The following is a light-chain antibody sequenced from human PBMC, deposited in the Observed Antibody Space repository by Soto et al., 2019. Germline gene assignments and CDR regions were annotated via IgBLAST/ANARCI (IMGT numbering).Light chain of an antibody. Sequence: EIVFTQSPATLSLSPGERATLSCRASQSVSSYLAWYQQKPGQAPRLLIYEASNRATGIPARFSGSGSGTDFTLTISXLEPEEFAVYYCQQRTDWVTFGGGTKVDIK. CDR1: QSVSSY. J-gene: IGKJ4*01. V-gene: IGKV3-11*01. CDR2: EAS. CDR3: QQRTDWVT.